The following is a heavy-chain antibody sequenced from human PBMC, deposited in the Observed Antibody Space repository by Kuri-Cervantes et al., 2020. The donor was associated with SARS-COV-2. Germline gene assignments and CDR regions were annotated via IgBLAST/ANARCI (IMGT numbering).Heavy chain of an antibody. CDR3: ARVYSGFDY. D-gene: IGHD1-26*01. Sequence: SGTLSLTCTVSGGSISSSRYYWGWIRQPPGKGLEWIGSIYYSGSTYYNPSIKSRVTISVDTSKNQFSLKLSSVTAADTAGYYCARVYSGFDYWGQGTLVTVSS. CDR2: IYYSGST. CDR1: GGSISSSRYY. V-gene: IGHV4-39*01. J-gene: IGHJ4*02.